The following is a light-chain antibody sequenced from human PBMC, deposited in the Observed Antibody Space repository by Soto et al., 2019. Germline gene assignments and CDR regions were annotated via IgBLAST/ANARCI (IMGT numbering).Light chain of an antibody. CDR2: DVT. CDR3: CSYSGTYREVV. CDR1: SNNY. J-gene: IGLJ2*01. V-gene: IGLV2-11*01. Sequence: QSVLTQPRSVSGSPGQSVTISCTGISNNYVSWYQQHPGKVPKVIVYDVTLRPSGVSDRFSGSRSGNTASLAISGRRAEDEADDYCCSYSGTYREVVFGGGTKVTVL.